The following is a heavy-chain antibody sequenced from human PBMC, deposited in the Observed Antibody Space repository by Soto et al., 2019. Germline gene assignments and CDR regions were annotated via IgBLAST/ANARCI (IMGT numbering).Heavy chain of an antibody. CDR3: ASDGGVIGKVYAFDI. J-gene: IGHJ3*02. V-gene: IGHV4-39*01. D-gene: IGHD3-16*01. CDR1: GGSISSSSYY. Sequence: QLQLQASGPGLVKPSETLSLTCTVSGGSISSSSYYWGWIRQPPGKGLEWIGSIYDSGSTYYNPSIQSRVTLTVDPSRIQFRLKLTALTVADTAVYYCASDGGVIGKVYAFDIWGQGTMVTVSS. CDR2: IYDSGST.